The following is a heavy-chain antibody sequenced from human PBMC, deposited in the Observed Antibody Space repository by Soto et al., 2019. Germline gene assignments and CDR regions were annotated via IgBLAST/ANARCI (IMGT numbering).Heavy chain of an antibody. J-gene: IGHJ6*02. Sequence: PSETLSLTCAVSCGSISSGGYSWSWIRQPPGKGLEWIGYIYHSGSTYYNPSLKSRVTISVDRSKNQFSLKLSSVTAADTAVYYCARGQGYCSSTSCHYYYYGMDVWGQGTTVTVSS. V-gene: IGHV4-30-2*01. CDR1: CGSISSGGYS. CDR3: ARGQGYCSSTSCHYYYYGMDV. CDR2: IYHSGST. D-gene: IGHD2-2*01.